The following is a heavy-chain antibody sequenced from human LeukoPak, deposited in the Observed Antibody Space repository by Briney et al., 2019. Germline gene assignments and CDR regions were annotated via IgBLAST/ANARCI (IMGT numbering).Heavy chain of an antibody. CDR3: AKDRHAPGRYCSSITCFPFDS. V-gene: IGHV3-11*01. J-gene: IGHJ5*01. Sequence: PGGSLRLSCAASGFTFSDYYMSWIRQAPGKGLEWVSYIRSSGDTIYYADFVKGRFTISRDNAKNSLYLQMNSLRAEDTAVYYCAKDRHAPGRYCSSITCFPFDSWGQGTLVTVSS. CDR1: GFTFSDYY. CDR2: IRSSGDTI. D-gene: IGHD2-2*01.